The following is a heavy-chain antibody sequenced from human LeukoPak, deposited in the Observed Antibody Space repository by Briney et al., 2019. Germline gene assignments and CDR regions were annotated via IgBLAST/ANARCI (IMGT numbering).Heavy chain of an antibody. CDR2: VRPNSGGT. Sequence: ASVKVSCKTSGYTFTAYYMHWVRQAPGHGLEWMGWVRPNSGGTKYSQKFQGRVTMTRDTSINTAYMELDRLRSDDTAVYYCAKPAYAGYYYYMDVWGKGTTVTVSS. J-gene: IGHJ6*03. D-gene: IGHD3-16*01. CDR3: AKPAYAGYYYYMDV. V-gene: IGHV1-2*02. CDR1: GYTFTAYY.